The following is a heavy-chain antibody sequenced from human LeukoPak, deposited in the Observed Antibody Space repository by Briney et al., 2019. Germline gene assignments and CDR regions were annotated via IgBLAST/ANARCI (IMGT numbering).Heavy chain of an antibody. J-gene: IGHJ4*02. CDR2: IHYSGLT. CDR1: GGSVNGYY. V-gene: IGHV4-59*02. CDR3: ARDPPEDEWNSLDS. D-gene: IGHD1-7*01. Sequence: SDTLSLTCTVSGGSVNGYYWNWIRQAPGKGLEWIGFIHYSGLTVYSPSLQSRVSMSVDTSRNQFSLALSSVTAADTALYYCARDPPEDEWNSLDSWGQGILVTVSS.